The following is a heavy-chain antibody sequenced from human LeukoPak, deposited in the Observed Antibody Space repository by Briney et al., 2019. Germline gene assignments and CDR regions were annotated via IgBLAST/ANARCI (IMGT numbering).Heavy chain of an antibody. V-gene: IGHV3-23*01. D-gene: IGHD6-19*01. CDR3: AKGRIAVAHYYGTDV. J-gene: IGHJ6*02. Sequence: GGSLRLSCAASGFTFSSYAMSWVRQAPGKGLEWVSAISGSGGSTYYADSVKGRFTISRDNSKNTLYLQMNSLSAEDTAVYYCAKGRIAVAHYYGTDVWGQGTTVTVSS. CDR1: GFTFSSYA. CDR2: ISGSGGST.